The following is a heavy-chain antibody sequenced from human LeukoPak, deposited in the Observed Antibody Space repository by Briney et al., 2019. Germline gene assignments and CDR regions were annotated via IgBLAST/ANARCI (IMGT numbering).Heavy chain of an antibody. CDR2: ISAYNGNT. Sequence: VASVKVSCKASGGTFSSYAISWVRQAPGQGLEWMGWISAYNGNTNYAQKLQGRVTMTTDTSTSTAYMELRSLRSDDTAVYYCARDPTYYDYVWGRLYYFDYWGQGTLVTVSS. J-gene: IGHJ4*02. CDR1: GGTFSSYA. D-gene: IGHD3-16*01. CDR3: ARDPTYYDYVWGRLYYFDY. V-gene: IGHV1-18*01.